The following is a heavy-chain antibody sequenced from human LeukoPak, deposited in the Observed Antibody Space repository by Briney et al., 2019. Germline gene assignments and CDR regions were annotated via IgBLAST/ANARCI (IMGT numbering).Heavy chain of an antibody. D-gene: IGHD6-13*01. J-gene: IGHJ4*02. CDR1: GGSISSSSYY. CDR3: ASMYSSHFDY. V-gene: IGHV4-39*07. CDR2: INHSGST. Sequence: SETLSLTCTVSGGSISSSSYYWGWIRQPPGKGLEWIGEINHSGSTNYNPSLKSRVTISVDTSKNQFSLKLSSVTAADTAVYYCASMYSSHFDYWGQGTLVTVSS.